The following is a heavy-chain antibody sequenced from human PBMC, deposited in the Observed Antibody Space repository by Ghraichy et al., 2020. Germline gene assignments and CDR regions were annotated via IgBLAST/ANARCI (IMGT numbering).Heavy chain of an antibody. J-gene: IGHJ6*02. CDR3: ARGRGTYYDFWSGYYTGYYGMDV. CDR1: GGSFSGYY. Sequence: SETLSLTCAVYGGSFSGYYWSWIRQPPGKGLEWIGEINHSGSTNYNPSLKSRVTISVDTSKNQFSLKLSSVTAADTAVYYCARGRGTYYDFWSGYYTGYYGMDVWGQGTTVTVSS. CDR2: INHSGST. V-gene: IGHV4-34*01. D-gene: IGHD3-3*01.